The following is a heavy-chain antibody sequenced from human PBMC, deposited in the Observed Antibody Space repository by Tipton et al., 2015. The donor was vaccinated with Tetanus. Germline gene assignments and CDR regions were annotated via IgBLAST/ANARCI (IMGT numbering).Heavy chain of an antibody. V-gene: IGHV3-49*03. Sequence: SLRLSCTASGFTFGEYAMSWFRQDPGRGMEWVSFIRSKAYGGTPAYAASVKGRFTISRDDSKNIVYLQMNSLKTEDTEVYYCTRGRRWLQRRSYYFDYWGQGTLVPVSS. D-gene: IGHD5-24*01. CDR1: GFTFGEYA. J-gene: IGHJ4*02. CDR2: IRSKAYGGTP. CDR3: TRGRRWLQRRSYYFDY.